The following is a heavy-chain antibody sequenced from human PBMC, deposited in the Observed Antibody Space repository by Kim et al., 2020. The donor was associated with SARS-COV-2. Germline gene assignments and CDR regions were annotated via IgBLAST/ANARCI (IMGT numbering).Heavy chain of an antibody. V-gene: IGHV3-30*18. J-gene: IGHJ3*02. D-gene: IGHD1-26*01. CDR1: GFTFSSYG. CDR3: AKGGSYWDAFDI. Sequence: GGSLRLSCAASGFTFSSYGMHWVRQAPGKGLEWVAVISYDGSNKYYADSVKGRFTISRDNSKNTLYLQMNSLRAEDTAVYYCAKGGSYWDAFDIWGQGTMVTVSS. CDR2: ISYDGSNK.